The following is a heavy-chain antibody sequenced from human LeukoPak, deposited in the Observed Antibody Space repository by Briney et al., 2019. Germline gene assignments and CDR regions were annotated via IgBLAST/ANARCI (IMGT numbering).Heavy chain of an antibody. J-gene: IGHJ4*02. Sequence: ASVKVSCKASGYTFTGYYMHWVRQAPGQGLEWMGWISAYNGNTNYAQKLQGRVTMTTDTSTSTAYMELRSLRSDDTAVYYCARVLAASRYYGSGSYHYWGQGTLVTVSS. CDR2: ISAYNGNT. CDR1: GYTFTGYY. V-gene: IGHV1-18*04. D-gene: IGHD3-10*01. CDR3: ARVLAASRYYGSGSYHY.